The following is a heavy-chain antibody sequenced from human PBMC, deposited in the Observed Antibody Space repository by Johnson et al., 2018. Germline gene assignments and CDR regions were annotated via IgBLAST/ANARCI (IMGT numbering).Heavy chain of an antibody. V-gene: IGHV3-30*18. Sequence: QVQLQQSGGGVVQPGRSLRLSCAASGFTFSSYGMHWVRQAPGKGLEWVAVISYDGTNKYYADSVKGRFTISRDNSKKTLYLQMNSLSAEETAVYYCAKNGRLLRYFAWAFIFQHWGQGTLVTVAS. CDR3: AKNGRLLRYFAWAFIFQH. CDR2: ISYDGTNK. CDR1: GFTFSSYG. D-gene: IGHD3-9*01. J-gene: IGHJ1*01.